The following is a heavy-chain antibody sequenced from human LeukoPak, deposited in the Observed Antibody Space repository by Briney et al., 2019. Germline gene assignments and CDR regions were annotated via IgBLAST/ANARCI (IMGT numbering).Heavy chain of an antibody. Sequence: PGGSLRLSCAASGFTFSNAWMSRVRQAPGKGLEWVGRIKSKTDSGTTDYAAPVKGRFTISRDDSKNTLYLQMNSLKFEDTAVYYCTTAPAQSDYWGQGTLVTVSS. CDR2: IKSKTDSGTT. D-gene: IGHD2-2*01. CDR1: GFTFSNAW. J-gene: IGHJ4*02. CDR3: TTAPAQSDY. V-gene: IGHV3-15*01.